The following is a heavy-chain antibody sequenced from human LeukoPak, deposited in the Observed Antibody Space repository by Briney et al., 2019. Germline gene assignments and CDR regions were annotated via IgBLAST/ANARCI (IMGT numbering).Heavy chain of an antibody. CDR1: GFTFSSYA. D-gene: IGHD3-22*01. J-gene: IGHJ4*02. V-gene: IGHV3-23*01. CDR3: AKDLSRYYYDSSGYYAVLSY. CDR2: ISGSGGST. Sequence: GGSLRLSCAASGFTFSSYARSWVRQAPGKGLEWVSAISGSGGSTYYADSVKGRFTISRDNSKNTLYLQMNSLRAEDTAVYYCAKDLSRYYYDSSGYYAVLSYWGQGTLVTVSS.